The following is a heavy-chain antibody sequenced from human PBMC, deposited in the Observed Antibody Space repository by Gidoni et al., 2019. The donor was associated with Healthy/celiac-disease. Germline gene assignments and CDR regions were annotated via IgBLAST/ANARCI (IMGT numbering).Heavy chain of an antibody. CDR3: ARGPIVATIIDY. CDR1: GFTFSSYA. CDR2: ISYDGSNK. J-gene: IGHJ4*02. V-gene: IGHV3-30*04. D-gene: IGHD5-12*01. Sequence: VQLVESGGGVVQPGRSLSLSCAASGFTFSSYAMPWVRQAPGKGLEWVAVISYDGSNKYDADSVKGRFTISRDNSKNTLYLQMNSLRAEDTAVYYCARGPIVATIIDYWGQGTLVTVSS.